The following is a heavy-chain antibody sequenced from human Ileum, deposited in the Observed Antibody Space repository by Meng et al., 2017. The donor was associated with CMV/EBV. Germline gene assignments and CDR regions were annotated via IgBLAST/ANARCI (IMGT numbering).Heavy chain of an antibody. D-gene: IGHD3-22*01. V-gene: IGHV4-34*01. CDR3: GRGGGITYYYDSSGYVDQ. J-gene: IGHJ4*02. CDR1: GVSFSAYY. Sequence: SDTLSPTCAASGVSFSAYYWSWIRQPPGKGLEWIGEIIHTGSTNYNPSLKSRLTISVDTSKNQFSLKLTSVTAADTALYYCGRGGGITYYYDSSGYVDQWGQRTLVTVSS. CDR2: IIHTGST.